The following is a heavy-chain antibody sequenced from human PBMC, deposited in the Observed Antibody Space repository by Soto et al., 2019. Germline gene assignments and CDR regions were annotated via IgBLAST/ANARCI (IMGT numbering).Heavy chain of an antibody. V-gene: IGHV4-34*01. D-gene: IGHD3-16*01. J-gene: IGHJ6*02. CDR1: GGSFSGYY. Sequence: QVQLQQWGAGLLKPSETLSLTCAVYGGSFSGYYWSWIRQPPGKGLEWIGEINHSGSTNYNPSLKSRGTISVDTSKNQFSLKLSSVTAADTAVYYCARGLGPQYGMDVWGQGTTVTVSS. CDR2: INHSGST. CDR3: ARGLGPQYGMDV.